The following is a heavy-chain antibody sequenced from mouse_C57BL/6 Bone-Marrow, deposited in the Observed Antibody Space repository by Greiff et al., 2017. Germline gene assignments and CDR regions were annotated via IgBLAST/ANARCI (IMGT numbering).Heavy chain of an antibody. CDR3: APYDYAFDY. D-gene: IGHD2-4*01. Sequence: EVQLQQSGPVLVKPGASVKMSCKASGYTFTDYYMNWVKQSHGKSLEWIGVINPYNGGTSYNQKFKGKATLTVDKSSSTAYMELNSLTSEDSAVYYCAPYDYAFDYWGQGTTLTVSS. CDR1: GYTFTDYY. CDR2: INPYNGGT. V-gene: IGHV1-19*01. J-gene: IGHJ2*01.